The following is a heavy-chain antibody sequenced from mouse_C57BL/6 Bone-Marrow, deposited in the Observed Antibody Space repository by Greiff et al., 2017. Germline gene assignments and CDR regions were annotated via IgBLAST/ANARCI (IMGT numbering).Heavy chain of an antibody. CDR2: IDPEDGDT. J-gene: IGHJ1*03. V-gene: IGHV14-1*01. CDR3: TTWGVPYWYFDV. Sequence: VQLQQSGAELVRPGASVKLSCTASGFNITDYYMHWVKQRPEHGLEWIGRIDPEDGDTEYAPKFQGKATMTADTSSNTAYLQLSSLTSEDTAVYYCTTWGVPYWYFDVWGTGTTVTVSA. CDR1: GFNITDYY.